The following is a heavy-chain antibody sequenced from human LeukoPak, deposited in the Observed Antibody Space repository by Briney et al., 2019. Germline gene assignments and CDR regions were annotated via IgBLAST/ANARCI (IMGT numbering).Heavy chain of an antibody. CDR2: IYASGRT. CDR1: GGSVSSHY. CDR3: ARQFWSGYYPYFDY. V-gene: IGHV4-4*07. Sequence: SETLSLTCTVSGGSVSSHYWSCIREPAGKGLEWVGRIYASGRTNYNPSFKRRVTISVDTSKNQFSLKLSSVTATDTAVYYCARQFWSGYYPYFDYWGQGTLVTVSS. D-gene: IGHD3-3*01. J-gene: IGHJ4*02.